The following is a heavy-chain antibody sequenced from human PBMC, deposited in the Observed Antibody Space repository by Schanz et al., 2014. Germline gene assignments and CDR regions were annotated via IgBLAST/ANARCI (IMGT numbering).Heavy chain of an antibody. CDR1: GFIFNDYY. J-gene: IGHJ4*02. CDR2: ISRDGTTS. Sequence: VQLVESGGGLVKPGGSLRLSCAASGFIFNDYYMNWIRQAPGKGLEWLSYISRDGTTSYYADSVKGRFTISRDNAKNSLYLQVNRLRAEDTAVYYCAREGLGADYWGQGTLVTVSS. D-gene: IGHD3-16*01. CDR3: AREGLGADY. V-gene: IGHV3-11*01.